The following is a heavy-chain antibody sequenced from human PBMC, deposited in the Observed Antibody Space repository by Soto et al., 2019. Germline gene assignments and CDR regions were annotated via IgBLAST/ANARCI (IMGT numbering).Heavy chain of an antibody. CDR1: GCSLRSATYY. CDR3: AREETGNDALDI. CDR2: FYHSGST. V-gene: IGHV4-31*11. D-gene: IGHD1-1*01. J-gene: IGHJ3*02. Sequence: SETLSLTCAVSGCSLRSATYYWSWIRQHPGKGLEWIGYFYHSGSTYYKPSLRSRVTISLDTSKNQFSLNLRSVTDADTAIYYCAREETGNDALDIWGQGTLVTVS.